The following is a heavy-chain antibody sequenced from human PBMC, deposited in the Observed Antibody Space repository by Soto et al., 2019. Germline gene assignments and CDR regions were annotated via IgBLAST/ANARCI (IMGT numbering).Heavy chain of an antibody. CDR2: MNMDGNRI. J-gene: IGHJ4*02. Sequence: EVQLVESGGGLVQAGGSLRLSCAASGFTFSSYWMHWVRQAPGKGLEWVSRMNMDGNRINYVDSVKGRCTISRDNAKNTFYMEMKRARVEDTAVYYCVRRDGGRYYCHGYLGRHWGQGSLVTVSS. CDR3: VRRDGGRYYCHGYLGRH. CDR1: GFTFSSYW. V-gene: IGHV3-74*01. D-gene: IGHD2-21*01.